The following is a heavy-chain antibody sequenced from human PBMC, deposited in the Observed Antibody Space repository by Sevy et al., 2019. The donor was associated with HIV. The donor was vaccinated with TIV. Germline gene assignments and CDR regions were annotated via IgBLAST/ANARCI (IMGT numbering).Heavy chain of an antibody. V-gene: IGHV3-23*01. D-gene: IGHD6-19*01. CDR3: AKVIGIAGAPNDY. J-gene: IGHJ4*02. Sequence: GSLRLSCAASGFAFSDYAMTWVRQAPGKGLEWVSTISGSGGSTYYSDSLKGRFAISRDNSKNTLFLHLNSLRGEDTAVYYCAKVIGIAGAPNDYWGQGTLVTVSS. CDR2: ISGSGGST. CDR1: GFAFSDYA.